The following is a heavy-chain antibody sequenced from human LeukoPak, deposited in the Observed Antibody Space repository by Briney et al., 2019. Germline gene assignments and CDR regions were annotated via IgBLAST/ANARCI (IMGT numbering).Heavy chain of an antibody. CDR3: ARRGPRYCTNGVCPNDAFDI. CDR1: GFTFSSYS. CDR2: ISGSSSTI. V-gene: IGHV3-48*01. J-gene: IGHJ3*02. D-gene: IGHD2-8*01. Sequence: GGSLRLSCAASGFTFSSYSMNWVRQAPGKGLEWVSYISGSSSTIYYADSVKGRFTISRDNAKNSLYLQMNSLRAEDTAVYYCARRGPRYCTNGVCPNDAFDIWGQGTMVTVSS.